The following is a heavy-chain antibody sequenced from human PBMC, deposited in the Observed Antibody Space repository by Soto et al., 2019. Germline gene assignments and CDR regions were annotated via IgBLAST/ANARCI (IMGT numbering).Heavy chain of an antibody. CDR3: ARVGDDGDRHCDC. Sequence: EVHLVESGGGLVQPGGSLRLSCAASGFTFSDYWMSWVRQAPGKGLEWVANINQDASARNYAGSVKGRFTISRENARDSLYLQMNRLRDEDTAVNYCARVGDDGDRHCDCWGQGTLVTVSS. CDR1: GFTFSDYW. D-gene: IGHD4-17*01. J-gene: IGHJ4*02. CDR2: INQDASAR. V-gene: IGHV3-7*01.